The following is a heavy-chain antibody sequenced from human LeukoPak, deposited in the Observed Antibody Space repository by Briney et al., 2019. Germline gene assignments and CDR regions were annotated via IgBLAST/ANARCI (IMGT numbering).Heavy chain of an antibody. J-gene: IGHJ4*02. CDR2: VKNKADGGTT. Sequence: GGSLRLSCSASGFTVSNVWMSWVRQAPGKGLEWVGLVKNKADGGTTDYAAPAKGRFTISRDDLKNTLYLEMSSLETDDTGVYYCSTMDYSDDTAANWAGYYFDSWGQGTLVTVSS. CDR3: STMDYSDDTAANWAGYYFDS. CDR1: GFTVSNVW. D-gene: IGHD3-22*01. V-gene: IGHV3-15*01.